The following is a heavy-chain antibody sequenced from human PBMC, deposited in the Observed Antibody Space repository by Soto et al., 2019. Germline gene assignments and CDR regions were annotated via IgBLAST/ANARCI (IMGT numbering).Heavy chain of an antibody. CDR1: RFTFSDYS. CDR2: ISTSGSAT. J-gene: IGHJ4*02. Sequence: QVRLVESGGGLVKPGGSLRLSCAASRFTFSDYSMSWVRQAPGRGPEWVSYISTSGSATFYADSVKGRFTVSRDDTMSSLYLQMNSLRVEDAAIYYCVREGPRKGTYVFDCWGQGTLVTVSS. V-gene: IGHV3-11*01. D-gene: IGHD3-10*01. CDR3: VREGPRKGTYVFDC.